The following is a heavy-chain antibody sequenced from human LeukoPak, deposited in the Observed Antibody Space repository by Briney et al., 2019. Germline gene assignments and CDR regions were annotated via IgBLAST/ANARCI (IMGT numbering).Heavy chain of an antibody. D-gene: IGHD2-15*01. J-gene: IGHJ4*02. CDR1: GFTFSSYD. V-gene: IGHV3-13*05. CDR2: IGTAGDP. Sequence: PGRSLRLSCAASGFTFSSYDMHWVRQATGKGLEWVSAIGTAGDPYYPGSVKGRFTISRENAKNSLYLQMNSLRAGDTAVYYCARVGLYCSGGSCYSVFDYWGQGTLVTVSS. CDR3: ARVGLYCSGGSCYSVFDY.